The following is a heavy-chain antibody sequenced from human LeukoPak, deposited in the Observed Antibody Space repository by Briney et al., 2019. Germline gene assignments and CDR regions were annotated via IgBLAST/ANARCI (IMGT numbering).Heavy chain of an antibody. Sequence: PGGSLRLSCAASGFTFSSYSMNWVRQAPGKGLEWVSSISSSSSYIYYADSVKGRFTISRDNAKNSLYLQMNSLRVEDTAVYYCARALLAYCGGDCYNGFDPWGQGTLVTVSS. J-gene: IGHJ5*02. V-gene: IGHV3-21*01. D-gene: IGHD2-21*02. CDR2: ISSSSSYI. CDR1: GFTFSSYS. CDR3: ARALLAYCGGDCYNGFDP.